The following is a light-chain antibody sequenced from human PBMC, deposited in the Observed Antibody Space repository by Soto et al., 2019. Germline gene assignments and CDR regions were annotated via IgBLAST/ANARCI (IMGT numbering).Light chain of an antibody. J-gene: IGLJ2*01. Sequence: QAVVTQPRSVSGSPGQSVTISCTGTSSDVGGYNHVSWYQQHPGKAPKYMIYDVSKRPSGVPDRFSGSKSGNTASLTISGLQAEDESDYYCCSYAGSYTFVFGGGTKVTVL. CDR1: SSDVGGYNH. CDR3: CSYAGSYTFV. V-gene: IGLV2-11*01. CDR2: DVS.